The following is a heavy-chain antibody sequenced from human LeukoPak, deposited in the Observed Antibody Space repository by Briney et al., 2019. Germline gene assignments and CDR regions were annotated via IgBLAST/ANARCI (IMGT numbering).Heavy chain of an antibody. CDR2: IYYSGST. CDR3: ARVPPGGNYYGMDV. Sequence: SETLFLTCTVSGCPISNYYWSWIRQPPGKGLGGVGYIYYSGSTNYNPSLKSRVTISVDTSKNQFSLKLSSVTAADTAVYYCARVPPGGNYYGMDVWGQGTTVTVSS. V-gene: IGHV4-59*01. J-gene: IGHJ6*02. CDR1: GCPISNYY.